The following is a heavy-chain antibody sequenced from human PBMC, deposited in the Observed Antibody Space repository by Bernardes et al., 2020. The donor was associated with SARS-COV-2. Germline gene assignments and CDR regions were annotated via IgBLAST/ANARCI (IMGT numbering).Heavy chain of an antibody. J-gene: IGHJ6*02. CDR3: ARACRYDFWSGYYVDYYYGMDV. CDR2: ISAYNGNT. V-gene: IGHV1-18*01. CDR1: GYTFTSYG. D-gene: IGHD3-3*01. Sequence: ASVKVSCKASGYTFTSYGISWVRQAPGQGLEWMGWISAYNGNTNYAQKLQGRVTMTTDTSTSTAYMELRSLRSDDTAVYYCARACRYDFWSGYYVDYYYGMDVWGQWTTVTVSS.